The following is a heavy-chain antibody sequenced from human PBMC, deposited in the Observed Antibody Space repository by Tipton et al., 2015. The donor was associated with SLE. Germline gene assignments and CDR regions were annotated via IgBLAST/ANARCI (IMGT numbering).Heavy chain of an antibody. Sequence: TLSLTCTVSGDSISTSYWSWIRQPPGKALEWIAYIYYRGSTKYNPSLKSRVSISIDTSKNQFSLQLTSVTAADTAVYYCARGHNYYDSRGYFPDVFDIWGQGTKVTVSS. D-gene: IGHD3-22*01. CDR3: ARGHNYYDSRGYFPDVFDI. CDR1: GDSISTSY. J-gene: IGHJ3*02. CDR2: IYYRGST. V-gene: IGHV4-59*01.